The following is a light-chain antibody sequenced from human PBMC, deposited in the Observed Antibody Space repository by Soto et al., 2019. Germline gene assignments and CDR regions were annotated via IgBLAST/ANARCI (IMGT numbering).Light chain of an antibody. CDR1: QTISSF. Sequence: IEMTQSPSTQSASVGDRVTITCRASQTISSFLAWYLRKVGEAPKLLIAEASGLESGVPSRFNSSGAGTVCTLTISRLQLDDVLTDFCPHYISFPWTFSQGTKVDI. J-gene: IGKJ1*01. V-gene: IGKV1-5*01. CDR2: EAS. CDR3: PHYISFPWT.